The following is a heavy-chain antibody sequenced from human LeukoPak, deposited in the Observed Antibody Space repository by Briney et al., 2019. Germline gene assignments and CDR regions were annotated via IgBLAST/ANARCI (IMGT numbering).Heavy chain of an antibody. V-gene: IGHV1-24*01. CDR2: FDPEDGET. J-gene: IGHJ4*02. Sequence: ASVKVSCKVSGYTLTELSMHWVRQAPGKGLEWMGGFDPEDGETIYAQKLQGRVTMTTDTSTSTAYMELRSLRSDDTAVYYCARDAPTVTTDPTRFWGQGTLVTVSS. CDR3: ARDAPTVTTDPTRF. D-gene: IGHD4-17*01. CDR1: GYTLTELS.